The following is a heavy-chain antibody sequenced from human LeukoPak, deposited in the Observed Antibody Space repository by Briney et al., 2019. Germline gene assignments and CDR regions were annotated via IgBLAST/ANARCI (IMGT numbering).Heavy chain of an antibody. J-gene: IGHJ6*03. CDR1: GFIYSHFA. Sequence: GGSLRLSCAASGFIYSHFAMSWIRQAPGKGLEWVSYISSSGSTIYYADSVKGRFTISRDNAKNSLYLQMNSLRAEDTALYYCARLSAYYYGSYFYYYMDVWGKGTTVTVSS. D-gene: IGHD3-10*01. CDR2: ISSSGSTI. V-gene: IGHV3-11*04. CDR3: ARLSAYYYGSYFYYYMDV.